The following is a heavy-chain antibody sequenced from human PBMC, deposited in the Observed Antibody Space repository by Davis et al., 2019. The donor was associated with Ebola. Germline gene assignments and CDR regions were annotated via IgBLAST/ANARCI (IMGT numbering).Heavy chain of an antibody. Sequence: SCKASGGTFSSYAMTWVRQAPGKGLEWVSSISSSSSYIYYADSVKGRFTISRDNAKNSLYLQMNSLRAEDTAVYYCARAVDTAMDEFDYWGQGTLVTVSS. V-gene: IGHV3-21*01. D-gene: IGHD5-18*01. CDR3: ARAVDTAMDEFDY. CDR2: ISSSSSYI. CDR1: GGTFSSYA. J-gene: IGHJ4*02.